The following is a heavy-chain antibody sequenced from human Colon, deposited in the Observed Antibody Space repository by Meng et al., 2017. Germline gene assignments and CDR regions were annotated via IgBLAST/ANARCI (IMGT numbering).Heavy chain of an antibody. CDR2: ISLGGGS. CDR1: GRSIRTSDW. Sequence: SETLSLTCAVSGRSIRTSDWWSWVRQPPGRGLEWSAEISLGGGSKYNPSLNSRGTISLDMSKNQVSLTLTSVTAADTAVYFCVKNFDSWGQGILVTVSS. J-gene: IGHJ5*01. D-gene: IGHD2/OR15-2a*01. CDR3: VKNFDS. V-gene: IGHV4-4*02.